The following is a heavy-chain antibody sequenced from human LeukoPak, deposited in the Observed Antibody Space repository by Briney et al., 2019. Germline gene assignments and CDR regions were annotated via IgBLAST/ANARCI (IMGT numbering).Heavy chain of an antibody. CDR1: GFTFSKYF. V-gene: IGHV3-7*01. J-gene: IGHJ4*02. CDR3: VRMGAATSKRNYPDY. Sequence: GGSLTLSCQASGFTFSKYFMSWVRQAPGKGLEWVANIHQDGSERNYVASVQGRITISRNNARNSLHLQMSGRRAEDTAVYYCVRMGAATSKRNYPDYWGQGTLVTVSS. CDR2: IHQDGSER. D-gene: IGHD1-7*01.